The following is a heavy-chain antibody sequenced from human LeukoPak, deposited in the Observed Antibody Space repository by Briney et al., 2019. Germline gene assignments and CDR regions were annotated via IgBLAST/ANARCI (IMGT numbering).Heavy chain of an antibody. J-gene: IGHJ4*02. V-gene: IGHV1-2*06. CDR3: ARVHLGGLWFL. CDR2: INPNSGGT. Sequence: ASVKVSCKASGYTFTGYYMHWVRQAPGQGLEWMGRINPNSGGTNYAQKFQGRVTLTRNTSISTAYMELSSLRSEDTAVYYCARVHLGGLWFLWGQGTLVTVSS. CDR1: GYTFTGYY. D-gene: IGHD3-10*01.